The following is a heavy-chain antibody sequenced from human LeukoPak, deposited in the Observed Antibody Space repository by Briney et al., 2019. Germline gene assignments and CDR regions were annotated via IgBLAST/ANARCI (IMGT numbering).Heavy chain of an antibody. CDR2: INHSGST. Sequence: SETLSLTCAVYGGSFSGYYWSWIRQPPGKGLEWIGEINHSGSTNYNLSLKSRVTISVDTSKNQFSLKLSSVTAADTAVYYCARGRTVLYGSGSYYFDYWGQGTLVTVSS. CDR1: GGSFSGYY. V-gene: IGHV4-34*01. D-gene: IGHD3-10*01. J-gene: IGHJ4*02. CDR3: ARGRTVLYGSGSYYFDY.